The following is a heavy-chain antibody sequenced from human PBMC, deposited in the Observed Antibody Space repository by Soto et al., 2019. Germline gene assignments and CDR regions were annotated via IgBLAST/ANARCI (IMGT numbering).Heavy chain of an antibody. Sequence: QVQLQESGPGLVKPSQTLSLTCTVSGGSISSGGYYWSWIRQHPGKGLEWIGYIYYSGSTYYNPSLKSRVTIAVDTSKNQFSLKLSSVTAADTAVYYGARGSPSGSPIDYWGQGTLVTVSS. J-gene: IGHJ4*02. V-gene: IGHV4-31*03. CDR2: IYYSGST. D-gene: IGHD3-10*01. CDR1: GGSISSGGYY. CDR3: ARGSPSGSPIDY.